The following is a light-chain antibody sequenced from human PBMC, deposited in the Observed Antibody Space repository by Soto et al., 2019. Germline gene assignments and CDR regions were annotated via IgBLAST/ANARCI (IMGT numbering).Light chain of an antibody. V-gene: IGKV1-5*01. J-gene: IGKJ1*01. Sequence: DIQMTQSPSTLSASVGDRVTITCRASQSISSWLAWYLQKPGKAPKLLIYEARNLESGVPSRFSGSGSGTEFTLTVSSPQPDDFATYYCQQYDSYPSTFGQGTKVEIK. CDR3: QQYDSYPST. CDR1: QSISSW. CDR2: EAR.